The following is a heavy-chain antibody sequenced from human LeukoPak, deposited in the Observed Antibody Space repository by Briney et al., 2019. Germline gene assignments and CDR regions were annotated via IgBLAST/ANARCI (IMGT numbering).Heavy chain of an antibody. CDR2: INYSGST. J-gene: IGHJ4*02. CDR1: GDFLIRSTPY. Sequence: SETLSLTCTVSGDFLIRSTPYWGWIRQPPGKGLDWIGIINYSGSTYYNPSLRSRVTISVDTSKNQFSLKLNSVTASATAVYYCARGYDYWGQGTLVTVSS. CDR3: ARGYDY. D-gene: IGHD3-22*01. V-gene: IGHV4-39*01.